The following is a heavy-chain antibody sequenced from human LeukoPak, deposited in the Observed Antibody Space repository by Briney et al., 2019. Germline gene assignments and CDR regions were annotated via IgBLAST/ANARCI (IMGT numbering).Heavy chain of an antibody. D-gene: IGHD3-22*01. CDR3: ARGRGGYYDY. CDR1: GFTFSNYA. V-gene: IGHV3-64*01. J-gene: IGHJ4*02. Sequence: GGSLRLSCAASGFTFSNYAMHWVRQAPGKGLEYVSAITSNGGSTYYASSVKGRFTISRDNSKNTMYLQMGSLRAEDVAVYYCARGRGGYYDYWGQGALVTVSS. CDR2: ITSNGGST.